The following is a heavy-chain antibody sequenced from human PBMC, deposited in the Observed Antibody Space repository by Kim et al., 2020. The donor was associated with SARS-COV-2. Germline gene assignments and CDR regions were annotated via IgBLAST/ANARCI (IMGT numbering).Heavy chain of an antibody. CDR2: IYSGGST. CDR1: GFTVSSNY. D-gene: IGHD3-10*01. V-gene: IGHV3-53*01. Sequence: GGSLRLSCAASGFTVSSNYMSWVRQAPGKGLEWVSVIYSGGSTYYADSVKGRFTISRDNSKNTLYLQMNSLRAEDTAVYYCARDWQWFGSSYYYYGMDVWGHGTTVTVSS. CDR3: ARDWQWFGSSYYYYGMDV. J-gene: IGHJ6*02.